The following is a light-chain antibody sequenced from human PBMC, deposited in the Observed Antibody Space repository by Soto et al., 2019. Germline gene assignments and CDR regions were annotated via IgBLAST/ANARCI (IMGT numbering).Light chain of an antibody. CDR1: SNDVGGYDY. V-gene: IGLV2-14*01. Sequence: QSALTQPASVSGSPGQAIAISCTGSSNDVGGYDYVSWYQQHPGKAPKLIIYDVIHRPSGVSNRFSGSKSGNTASLTISGLQAEDEADYFCSSYTSSTPVAFGGGTKVTVL. CDR2: DVI. CDR3: SSYTSSTPVA. J-gene: IGLJ2*01.